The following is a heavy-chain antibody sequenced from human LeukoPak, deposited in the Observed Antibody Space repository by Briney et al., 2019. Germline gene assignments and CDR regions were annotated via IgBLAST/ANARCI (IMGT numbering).Heavy chain of an antibody. J-gene: IGHJ4*02. CDR1: EFSFSSYW. CDR2: IKSDGSAT. Sequence: GGSLRLSCAGSEFSFSSYWMHWVRQPPEKGLEWVFSIKSDGSATAYADSVKGRYSMSTDSAKYTASLHMNSLRVEDTAMYYCAMDINGDLFHVWGQGTPVTVSS. D-gene: IGHD2-2*03. CDR3: AMDINGDLFHV. V-gene: IGHV3-74*01.